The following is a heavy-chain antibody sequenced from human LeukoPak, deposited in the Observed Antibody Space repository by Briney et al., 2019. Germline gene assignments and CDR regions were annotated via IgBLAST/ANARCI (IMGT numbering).Heavy chain of an antibody. Sequence: GGSLRLSCAASGFTFSDYYMSWISQAPGKGLEWVSYVSQSGSTIYYADSVKGRFTISRDNGKNSLYLQMNSLRAEDTGMYYCAREGHTYGSDYWGQGTLVTVSS. CDR1: GFTFSDYY. CDR3: AREGHTYGSDY. J-gene: IGHJ4*02. D-gene: IGHD3-10*01. CDR2: VSQSGSTI. V-gene: IGHV3-11*01.